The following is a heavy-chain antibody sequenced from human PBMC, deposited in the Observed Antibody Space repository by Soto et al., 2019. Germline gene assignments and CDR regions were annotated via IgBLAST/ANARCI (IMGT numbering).Heavy chain of an antibody. CDR1: GFTFRNAW. CDR3: LLNYYDTSGSYPYYFDY. D-gene: IGHD3-22*01. V-gene: IGHV3-15*01. J-gene: IGHJ4*02. CDR2: IKSKADGGTT. Sequence: GGSLRLSCAASGFTFRNAWMSWVRQAPGRGLECVGRIKSKADGGTTDYAAPVQGRFSISRDDSKNTLYLQMNSLKTEDTAVYYWLLNYYDTSGSYPYYFDYWGQGTLVTVSS.